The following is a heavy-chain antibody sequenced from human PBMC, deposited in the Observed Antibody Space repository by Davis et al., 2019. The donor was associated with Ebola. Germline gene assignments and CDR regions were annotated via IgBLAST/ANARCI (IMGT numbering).Heavy chain of an antibody. D-gene: IGHD6-6*01. CDR3: ARAPSRAARPGGWFDP. V-gene: IGHV3-30*01. J-gene: IGHJ5*02. Sequence: DSVKGRFTISRDNPKNTSYLDMNSLRTEDTAVYFCARAPSRAARPGGWFDPWGQGTLVTVSS.